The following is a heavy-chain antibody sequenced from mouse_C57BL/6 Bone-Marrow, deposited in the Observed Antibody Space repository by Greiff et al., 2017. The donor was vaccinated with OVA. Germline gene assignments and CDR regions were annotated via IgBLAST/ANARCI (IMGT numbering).Heavy chain of an antibody. Sequence: VQGVESGPELVKPGASVKISCKASGYAFSSSWMNWVKQRPGKGLEWIGRIYPGDGDTNYNGKFKGKATLTADKSSSTAYMQLSSLTSEDSAVYFCAREERGSYGYFDVWGTGTTVTVSS. CDR2: IYPGDGDT. D-gene: IGHD1-1*01. V-gene: IGHV1-82*01. CDR1: GYAFSSSW. CDR3: AREERGSYGYFDV. J-gene: IGHJ1*03.